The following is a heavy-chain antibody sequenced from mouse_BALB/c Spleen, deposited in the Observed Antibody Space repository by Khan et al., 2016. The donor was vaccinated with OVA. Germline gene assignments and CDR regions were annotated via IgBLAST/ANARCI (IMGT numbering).Heavy chain of an antibody. J-gene: IGHJ4*01. V-gene: IGHV9-4*02. CDR2: INTHSGVP. D-gene: IGHD2-14*01. CDR1: GYTFTTAG. CDR3: ARGGAAFYRNDGGAMDS. Sequence: QIQLVQSGPELKKPGETVRISCKASGYTFTTAGMQWVQKMPGKGLKWIGWINTHSGVPKYSEDFKGRFFFSLETSASTDYLQITNLKNEDTATYFCARGGAAFYRNDGGAMDSWGQGTSVTVSS.